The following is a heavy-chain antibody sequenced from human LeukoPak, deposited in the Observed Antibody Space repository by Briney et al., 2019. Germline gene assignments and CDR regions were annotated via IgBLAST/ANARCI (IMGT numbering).Heavy chain of an antibody. CDR3: AREAEYSSSSYFDY. CDR1: GGSISSGGYY. J-gene: IGHJ4*02. V-gene: IGHV4-30-2*01. CDR2: IYHSGST. D-gene: IGHD6-6*01. Sequence: PSETLSLTCTVSGGSISSGGYYWSWIRQPPGKGLEWIGYIYHSGSTYYNPSLKSRVTISVDRSKNQFSLKLSSVTAADTAVYYCAREAEYSSSSYFDYWGQGTLVTVSS.